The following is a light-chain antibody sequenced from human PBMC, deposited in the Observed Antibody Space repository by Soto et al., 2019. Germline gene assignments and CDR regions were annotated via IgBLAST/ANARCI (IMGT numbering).Light chain of an antibody. CDR3: SSYTTTSTYV. CDR1: SSXVGSYNY. CDR2: EVS. J-gene: IGLJ1*01. Sequence: QSVLTQPASVSGSPGQSITISCTGXSSXVGSYNYVSWYQQHPGKAPNLMIYEVSHRPSGVSNRFSGSKSGNTASLTISGLQADDEADYYCSSYTTTSTYVFGTGTKVTVL. V-gene: IGLV2-14*01.